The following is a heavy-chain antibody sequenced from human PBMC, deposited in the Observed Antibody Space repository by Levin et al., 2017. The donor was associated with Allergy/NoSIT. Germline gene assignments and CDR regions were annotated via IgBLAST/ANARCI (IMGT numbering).Heavy chain of an antibody. CDR1: GFTFSDYY. Sequence: GGSLRLSCAASGFTFSDYYMSWIRQAPGKGLEWVSYISSSSSYTNYADSVKGRFTISRDNAKNSLYLQMNSLRAEDTAVYYCARDHSMATIDYWGQGTLVTVSS. CDR3: ARDHSMATIDY. V-gene: IGHV3-11*05. J-gene: IGHJ4*02. D-gene: IGHD5-12*01. CDR2: ISSSSSYT.